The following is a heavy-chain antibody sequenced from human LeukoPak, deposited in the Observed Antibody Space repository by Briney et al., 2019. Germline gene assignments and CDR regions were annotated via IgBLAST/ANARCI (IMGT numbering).Heavy chain of an antibody. CDR1: GFPFTTYG. Sequence: SLRLSCAAPGFPFTTYGMHWVRQAPGKGLEWVAVISYDGSNKYYADSVKGRFTISRDNSKNTLYLQMNSLRAEDTAVYYCAKPDTETDIVVVVAAPPPFDYWGQGTLVTVSS. CDR3: AKPDTETDIVVVVAAPPPFDY. J-gene: IGHJ4*02. CDR2: ISYDGSNK. D-gene: IGHD2-15*01. V-gene: IGHV3-30*18.